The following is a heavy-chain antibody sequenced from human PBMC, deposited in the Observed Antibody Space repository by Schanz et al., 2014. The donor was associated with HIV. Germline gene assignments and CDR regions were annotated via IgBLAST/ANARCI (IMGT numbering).Heavy chain of an antibody. CDR1: GFNFNNYA. CDR3: AKPEYDSRGNSQSHFDY. Sequence: EVQLLESGGGLVQPGGSLRLSCAASGFNFNNYAMTWVRQAPGKGLEFVSSISESGGRTYYADSVNGRFTISRDNSKNTLYLQMTTLRIDDTAVYYCAKPEYDSRGNSQSHFDYWGQGTLVTVSS. J-gene: IGHJ4*02. V-gene: IGHV3-23*01. CDR2: ISESGGRT. D-gene: IGHD3-22*01.